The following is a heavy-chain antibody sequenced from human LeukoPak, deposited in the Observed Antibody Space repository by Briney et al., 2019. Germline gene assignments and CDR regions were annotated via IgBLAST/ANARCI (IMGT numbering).Heavy chain of an antibody. D-gene: IGHD6-19*01. Sequence: SGPTLVKPTQTLTLTCSFSGFSLDTNGVAVAWVRQPPGKGLEWLGLIYWDDDERYSPSLKTRLTITKDPSRNQVVLTITNMDPVDTGTYYCVHRLGGWYSPFDVWGQGTLVSVSS. V-gene: IGHV2-5*02. CDR2: IYWDDDE. J-gene: IGHJ4*02. CDR1: GFSLDTNGVA. CDR3: VHRLGGWYSPFDV.